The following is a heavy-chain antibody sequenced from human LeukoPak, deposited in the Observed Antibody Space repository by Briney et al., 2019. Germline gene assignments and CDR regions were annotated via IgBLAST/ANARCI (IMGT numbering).Heavy chain of an antibody. J-gene: IGHJ4*02. CDR1: GDSIGSYY. V-gene: IGHV4-59*12. CDR3: AREFYDSSGYILDY. CDR2: IYNSAYT. D-gene: IGHD3-22*01. Sequence: SETLSLACTVSGDSIGSYYWSWIRQPPGKGLEYIGYIYNSAYTKYNPSLKSRVTMSVDTSKNQFSLKLSSATAADTAVYYCAREFYDSSGYILDYWGQGTLVTVSS.